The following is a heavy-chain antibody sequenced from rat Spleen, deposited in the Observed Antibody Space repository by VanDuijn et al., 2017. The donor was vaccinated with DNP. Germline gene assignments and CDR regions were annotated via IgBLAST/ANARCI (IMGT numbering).Heavy chain of an antibody. J-gene: IGHJ2*01. CDR3: ASFNYFDY. CDR1: GFTFSSYW. CDR2: INSDGGSS. D-gene: IGHD1-3*01. V-gene: IGHV5-58*01. Sequence: EVQLVETGGGSVQPGRSLKLSCVASGFTFSSYWMYWIRQAPGKGLEWVASINSDGGSSYYSDSVKGRFSISRDTAKSSLYLQMDSLRSEDTATYYCASFNYFDYWGQGVMVTVSS.